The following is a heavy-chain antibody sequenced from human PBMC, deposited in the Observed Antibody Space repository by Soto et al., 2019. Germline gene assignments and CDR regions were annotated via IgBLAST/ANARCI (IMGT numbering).Heavy chain of an antibody. V-gene: IGHV3-73*01. Sequence: EVQLVESGGGLVQPGGSLKLSCAASGFTFSGSAMHWVRQASGKGLEWVGRIRSKANSYATAYAASVKGRFTISRDDSKNTGYLQMNSLNTEDTAVYYGTVAAAGTNWFDPWGQGTLVTVSS. D-gene: IGHD6-13*01. CDR2: IRSKANSYAT. CDR1: GFTFSGSA. J-gene: IGHJ5*02. CDR3: TVAAAGTNWFDP.